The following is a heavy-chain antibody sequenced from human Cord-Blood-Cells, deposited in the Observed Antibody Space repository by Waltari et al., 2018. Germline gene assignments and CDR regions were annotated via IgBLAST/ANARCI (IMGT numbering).Heavy chain of an antibody. CDR3: ARGCLAAAGTYYYYGMDV. Sequence: QMQLQESGPGLVKLSGSLSLTCAVSGGSISSSNWRSWVRQPAGTGLEWIGEIYQSGKTNYHPTLKICDTISVDKSENRFSLKLCSVTAADTAEYDCARGCLAAAGTYYYYGMDVWGQGTTVTVSS. CDR1: GGSISSSNW. J-gene: IGHJ6*02. D-gene: IGHD6-13*01. CDR2: IYQSGKT. V-gene: IGHV4-4*02.